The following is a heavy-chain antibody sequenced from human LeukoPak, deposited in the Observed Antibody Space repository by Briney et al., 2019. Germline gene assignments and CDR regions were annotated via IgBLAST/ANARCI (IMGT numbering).Heavy chain of an antibody. CDR3: ARGNQHYDFWSGYYGLGAFDI. D-gene: IGHD3-3*01. CDR1: GGSISSYY. J-gene: IGHJ3*02. V-gene: IGHV4-59*12. CDR2: IYYSGST. Sequence: SETLSLTCTVSGGSISSYYWSWIRQPPGKGLEWIGYIYYSGSTNYNPSLKSRVTISVDTSKNQFSLKLSSVTAADTAVYYCARGNQHYDFWSGYYGLGAFDIWGQGTMVTVSS.